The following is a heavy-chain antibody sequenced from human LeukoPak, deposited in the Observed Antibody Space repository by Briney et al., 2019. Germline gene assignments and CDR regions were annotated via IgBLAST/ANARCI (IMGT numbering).Heavy chain of an antibody. CDR1: GFTFRTYW. CDR3: SRGDDFSGDS. V-gene: IGHV3-7*04. J-gene: IGHJ5*01. Sequence: GGSLRLSCADSGFTFRTYWMSWVRQAPGKGLEWVANIHPDGIEKYHVDSVKGRFTIFRDNARNLLYLQMSSLRADDTAVYYCSRGDDFSGDSWGQGTLVTVSS. CDR2: IHPDGIEK. D-gene: IGHD2-21*02.